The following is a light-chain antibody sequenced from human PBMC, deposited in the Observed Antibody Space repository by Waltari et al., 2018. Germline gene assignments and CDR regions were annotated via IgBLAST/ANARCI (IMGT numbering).Light chain of an antibody. CDR3: QSYDSSLSEGV. CDR2: GNT. Sequence: QSVLTQPPSVSGAPAQRVTISCTGSSSNIGAGFDVPWYQHLPGTAPKPLIYGNTNRPSGVPDRFSGSKSGTSASLAITGLQAEDEADYYCQSYDSSLSEGVFGGGTKLTVL. V-gene: IGLV1-40*01. CDR1: SSNIGAGFD. J-gene: IGLJ2*01.